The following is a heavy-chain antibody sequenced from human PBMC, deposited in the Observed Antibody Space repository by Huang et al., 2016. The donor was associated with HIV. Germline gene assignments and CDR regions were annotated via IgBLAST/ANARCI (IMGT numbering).Heavy chain of an antibody. V-gene: IGHV3-30*18. CDR3: AKGGSAAAVLDF. D-gene: IGHD6-13*01. CDR1: GFTFSSYG. J-gene: IGHJ4*02. Sequence: QVQLVESGGGVVQPGRSLRICCAASGFTFSSYGMPWVRQRPGKGLEWVAVISYDAKTKYYADAVKGRFSISRDNSKTTVYLQLNSLRLEDTAVYYCAKGGSAAAVLDFWGQGTLVTVSS. CDR2: ISYDAKTK.